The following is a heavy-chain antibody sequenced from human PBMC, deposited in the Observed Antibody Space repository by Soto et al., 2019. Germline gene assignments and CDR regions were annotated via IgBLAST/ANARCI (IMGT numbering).Heavy chain of an antibody. V-gene: IGHV4-59*01. Sequence: PSETLSLTCTVSGGSISSYYWSWIRQPPGKGLEWIGYIYYSGSTNYNPSLKSRVTISVDTSKNQFSLKLSSVTAADTAVYYCARDNGELLVDYWGQGTLVTVSS. CDR2: IYYSGST. J-gene: IGHJ4*02. D-gene: IGHD1-26*01. CDR3: ARDNGELLVDY. CDR1: GGSISSYY.